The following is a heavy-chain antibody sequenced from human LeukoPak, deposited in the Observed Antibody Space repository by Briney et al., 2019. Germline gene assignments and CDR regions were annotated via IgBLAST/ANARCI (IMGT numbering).Heavy chain of an antibody. CDR1: GFTFSSYA. Sequence: GGSLRLSCAASGFTFSSYAMSWVRQAPGKGLEWVSAISGGGGGTCYADSVKGRFTISRDNSKNTLYLQMNSLRAEDTAVYYCAKDLGGKPYYYYGMDVWGQGTTVTVSS. CDR3: AKDLGGKPYYYYGMDV. CDR2: ISGGGGGT. J-gene: IGHJ6*02. V-gene: IGHV3-23*01.